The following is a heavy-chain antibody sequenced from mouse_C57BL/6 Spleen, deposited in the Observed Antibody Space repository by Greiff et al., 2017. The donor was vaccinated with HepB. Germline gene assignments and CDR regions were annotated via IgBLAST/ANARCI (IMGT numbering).Heavy chain of an antibody. Sequence: QVQLKESGPELVKPGASVKISCKASGYAFSSSWMNWVKQRPGKGLEWIGRIYPGDGDTNYNGKFKGKATLTADKSSSTAYMQLSSLTSEDSAVYFCAGGYYDYGPLAYWGQGTLVTVSA. CDR1: GYAFSSSW. CDR2: IYPGDGDT. V-gene: IGHV1-82*01. CDR3: AGGYYDYGPLAY. J-gene: IGHJ3*01. D-gene: IGHD2-4*01.